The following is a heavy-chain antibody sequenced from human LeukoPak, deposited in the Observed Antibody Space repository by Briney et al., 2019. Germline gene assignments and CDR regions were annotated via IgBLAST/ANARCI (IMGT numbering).Heavy chain of an antibody. CDR2: MFSGGTP. CDR1: GFTFSSYA. J-gene: IGHJ3*02. V-gene: IGHV3-53*01. Sequence: PGGSLRLSCAASGFTFSSYAMSWVRQAPGEGLEWVSVMFSGGTPYYADSVKGRFTISRDNSKNTLFLQTSSLRAEDTAVYYCTRGISSGSAFDIWGQGTMVTVSS. CDR3: TRGISSGSAFDI. D-gene: IGHD6-19*01.